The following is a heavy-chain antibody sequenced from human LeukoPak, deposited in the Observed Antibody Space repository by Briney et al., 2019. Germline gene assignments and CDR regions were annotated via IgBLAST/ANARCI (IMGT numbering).Heavy chain of an antibody. J-gene: IGHJ4*02. V-gene: IGHV3-49*04. D-gene: IGHD1-1*01. Sequence: PGGSLRLSCSASGFTFGDYALSWVRQAPGKGLEWVGFIRSKAYGGTTEYAASVKGRFTISRDDSKSIAYLQMNSLKTEDTAVYYCTNGVHWNLHYFDYWGQGTLVTVSS. CDR2: IRSKAYGGTT. CDR1: GFTFGDYA. CDR3: TNGVHWNLHYFDY.